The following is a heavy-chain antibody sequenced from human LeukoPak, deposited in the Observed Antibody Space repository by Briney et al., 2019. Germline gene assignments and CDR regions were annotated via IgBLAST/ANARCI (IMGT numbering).Heavy chain of an antibody. D-gene: IGHD2-2*01. CDR1: GYTFTSYG. J-gene: IGHJ5*02. Sequence: ASVKVSCKASGYTFTSYGISWVRQAPGQGLEWMGGIIPIFGTANYAQKFQGRVTITADESTSTAYMELSSLRSEDTAVYYCARDGLYQLLPRGWFDPWGQGTLVTVSS. CDR2: IIPIFGTA. V-gene: IGHV1-69*13. CDR3: ARDGLYQLLPRGWFDP.